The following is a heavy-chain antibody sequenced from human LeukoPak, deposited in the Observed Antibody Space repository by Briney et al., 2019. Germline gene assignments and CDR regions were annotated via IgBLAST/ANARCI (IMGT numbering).Heavy chain of an antibody. J-gene: IGHJ4*02. Sequence: GGSLRLSCAASGFTFSKYWMLWVRQAPGKGLESVSRINTDGTVTPYADSVKGRFTVPRDNADITMFLQMNSVRDEDSAVYYCATKQWLAPPPDSWGQGTPVTVS. CDR2: INTDGTVT. V-gene: IGHV3-74*01. CDR3: ATKQWLAPPPDS. D-gene: IGHD6-19*01. CDR1: GFTFSKYW.